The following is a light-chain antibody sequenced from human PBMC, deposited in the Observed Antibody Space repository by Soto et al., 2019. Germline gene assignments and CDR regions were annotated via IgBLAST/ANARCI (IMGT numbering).Light chain of an antibody. CDR2: RAS. V-gene: IGKV1-39*01. CDR1: QTVGDH. J-gene: IGKJ1*01. Sequence: IQMTPSPSSLSASVGDRVTITCRASQTVGDHLNWYQQKPGTAPKLLFSRASRLQSGVPSRFTGSGVATDFTLTISSLQPEDFATYYCHQTFLSPPTFGQGTKVEIK. CDR3: HQTFLSPPT.